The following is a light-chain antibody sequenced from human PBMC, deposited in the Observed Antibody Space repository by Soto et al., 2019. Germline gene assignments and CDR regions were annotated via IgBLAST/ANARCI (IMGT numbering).Light chain of an antibody. J-gene: IGLJ1*01. CDR2: EVS. CDR3: SSYTSSSTFNDV. CDR1: SSDVGTYNR. Sequence: QSALTQPPSVSGSPGQSVTISCTGTSSDVGTYNRVSWYQQPPGTAPKLMIYEVSNRPSGVPDRLSGSKSGNTASLTISGLQAEDEADYYCSSYTSSSTFNDVFGTGTKLTVL. V-gene: IGLV2-18*02.